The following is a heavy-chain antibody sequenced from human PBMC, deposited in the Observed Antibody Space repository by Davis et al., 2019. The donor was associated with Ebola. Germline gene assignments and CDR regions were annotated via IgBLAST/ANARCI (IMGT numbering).Heavy chain of an antibody. CDR1: DGSISGHY. CDR3: ARFGHGAY. CDR2: ISGSGRT. J-gene: IGHJ4*02. V-gene: IGHV4-59*11. D-gene: IGHD3-16*01. Sequence: PSETLSLTCSVSDGSISGHYWNWFRQPPGKGLEWIGFISGSGRTSYNPSLKSRITISADTSKNQFSLNLRSVTAADTAVYFCARFGHGAYWGQGTLVTVSS.